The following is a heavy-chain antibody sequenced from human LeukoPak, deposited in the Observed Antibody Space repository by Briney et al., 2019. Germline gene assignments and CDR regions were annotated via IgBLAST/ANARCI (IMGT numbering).Heavy chain of an antibody. CDR2: ISGSGGST. CDR3: AKSIAARPYYYYGMDV. D-gene: IGHD6-6*01. J-gene: IGHJ6*02. Sequence: SGGSLRLSCAASGFTFSSYAMSWVRQAPGKGLEWVSAISGSGGSTYYADSVKGRFTISRDNSKNTLYLQMNSLRAEDTAAYYCAKSIAARPYYYYGMDVWGQGTTVTVSS. V-gene: IGHV3-23*01. CDR1: GFTFSSYA.